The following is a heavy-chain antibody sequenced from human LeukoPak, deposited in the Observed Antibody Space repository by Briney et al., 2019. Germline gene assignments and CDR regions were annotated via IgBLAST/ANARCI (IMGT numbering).Heavy chain of an antibody. CDR1: GGSITDSY. CDR3: ARIYDYGDYYYYGMDV. J-gene: IGHJ6*02. D-gene: IGHD4-17*01. V-gene: IGHV4-59*01. Sequence: SETLSLTCTVSGGSITDSYWSWIRQPPGKGLEWIGYIYYSGSTNYNPSLKSRVTISVDTSKNQFSLKLSSVTAADTAVYYCARIYDYGDYYYYGMDVWGQGTTVTVSS. CDR2: IYYSGST.